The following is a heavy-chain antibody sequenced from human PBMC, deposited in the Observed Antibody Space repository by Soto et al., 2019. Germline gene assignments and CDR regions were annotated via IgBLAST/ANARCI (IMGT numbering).Heavy chain of an antibody. D-gene: IGHD1-1*01. V-gene: IGHV3-30-3*01. CDR2: ISYDGNNE. CDR3: ARASSPHSAGYGDY. J-gene: IGHJ4*02. Sequence: QVQLVESGGGVVQPGRSLRLSCAASGFTFSSYAMHWVRQAPGKGLEWVAVISYDGNNEYYGDSVRGRFTISRDNSKNTLDLQMNSRRAEETAVYYCARASSPHSAGYGDYWGQGTLVTVSS. CDR1: GFTFSSYA.